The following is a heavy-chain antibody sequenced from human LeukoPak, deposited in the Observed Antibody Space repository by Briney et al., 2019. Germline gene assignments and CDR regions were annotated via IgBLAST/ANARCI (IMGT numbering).Heavy chain of an antibody. CDR1: GGSISNYH. V-gene: IGHV4-59*01. CDR3: ARGFWFDP. Sequence: PSETLSLTCTVSGGSISNYHWSWIRQPPGKGLEWFGYIYYTGSTNYNPSLKSRVTISVDTSKNQFSLKLSSVTAADTAVYYCARGFWFDPWGQGTLVTVSS. CDR2: IYYTGST. J-gene: IGHJ5*02.